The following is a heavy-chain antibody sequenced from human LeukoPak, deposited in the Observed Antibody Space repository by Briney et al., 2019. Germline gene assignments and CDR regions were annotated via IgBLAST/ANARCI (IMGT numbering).Heavy chain of an antibody. J-gene: IGHJ6*01. CDR1: GFTVSSNY. V-gene: IGHV3-66*01. D-gene: IGHD2-15*01. CDR3: ASGGARRYCSGGSCYSGYYGMDV. CDR2: IYRGGSP. Sequence: GGSLRLSCAASGFTVSSNYMSWLRQATGKRLEWAAVIYRGGSPYYAVSVKGRFTISRDNYKTTLYLQMNSLRAGDTAVYYCASGGARRYCSGGSCYSGYYGMDVWGQGATVTVSS.